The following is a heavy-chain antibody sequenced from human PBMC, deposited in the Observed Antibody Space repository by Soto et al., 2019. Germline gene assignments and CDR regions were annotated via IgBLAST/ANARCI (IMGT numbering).Heavy chain of an antibody. Sequence: QVQLVESGGGVVQPGRSLRLSCAASGFTFSSYAMHWVRQAPGKGLEWVAVISYDGSNKYYADSVKGRFTISRDNSKNTLYLQMNILRAEDTAVYYCARNPLLQYSSGWYVDYWGQGTLVTVSS. CDR1: GFTFSSYA. V-gene: IGHV3-30-3*01. J-gene: IGHJ4*02. D-gene: IGHD6-19*01. CDR2: ISYDGSNK. CDR3: ARNPLLQYSSGWYVDY.